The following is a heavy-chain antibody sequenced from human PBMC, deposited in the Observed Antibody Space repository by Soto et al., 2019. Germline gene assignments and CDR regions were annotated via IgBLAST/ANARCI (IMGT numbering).Heavy chain of an antibody. CDR2: TYYRPKWYN. CDR3: ARVDLYCSSTSCYDNWFDP. Sequence: SQTLALPCGISGDSVSSSSAACNFIRQSPSRGLEWLGRTYYRPKWYNDYAVSVKSRITINPDTSKNQFSLQLNSVTPEDTAVYYCARVDLYCSSTSCYDNWFDPWGQGTLVTVSS. D-gene: IGHD2-2*01. V-gene: IGHV6-1*01. CDR1: GDSVSSSSAA. J-gene: IGHJ5*02.